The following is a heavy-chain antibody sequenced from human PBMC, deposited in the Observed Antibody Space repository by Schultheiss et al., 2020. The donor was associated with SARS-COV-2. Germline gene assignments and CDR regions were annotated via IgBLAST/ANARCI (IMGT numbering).Heavy chain of an antibody. CDR2: ISYDGSNT. Sequence: GGSLRLSCAASGFTFSDYYMSWIRQAPGKELEWVAVISYDGSNTNYGDSVKGQFTISRDNSKNTLYLQMNSLRAEDTAVYYCARDGRTMTYFDYWGQGTLVTVSS. CDR3: ARDGRTMTYFDY. D-gene: IGHD3-3*01. V-gene: IGHV3-30*03. J-gene: IGHJ4*02. CDR1: GFTFSDYY.